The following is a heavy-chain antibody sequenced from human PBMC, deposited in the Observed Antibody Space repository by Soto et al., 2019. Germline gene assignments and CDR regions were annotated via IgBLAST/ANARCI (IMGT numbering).Heavy chain of an antibody. CDR3: ANNPLGAPGAFDI. J-gene: IGHJ3*02. CDR2: IIPIFGTA. V-gene: IGHV1-69*13. D-gene: IGHD3-16*01. Sequence: ASVKVSCKASGGTFSSYAISWVRQAPGQGLEWMGGIIPIFGTANYAQKFQGRVTITADESTSTAYMELSSLRSEDTAVYYCANNPLGAPGAFDIWGQGTMVTVSS. CDR1: GGTFSSYA.